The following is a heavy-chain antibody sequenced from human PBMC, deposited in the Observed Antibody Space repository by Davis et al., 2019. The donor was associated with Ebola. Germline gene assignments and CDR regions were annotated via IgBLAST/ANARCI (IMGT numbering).Heavy chain of an antibody. CDR1: GYTFTNYY. J-gene: IGHJ4*02. CDR3: ARGLGIVLSLTATSDFDY. D-gene: IGHD5-12*01. V-gene: IGHV1-2*06. CDR2: INPNSGGT. Sequence: ASVKVSCKASGYTFTNYYMHWVRQAPGQGLEWMGRINPNSGGTSYAQKFQGRVTMTRDTSISTAYMELSRLRSDDTAVYYCARGLGIVLSLTATSDFDYWGQGTLVTVSS.